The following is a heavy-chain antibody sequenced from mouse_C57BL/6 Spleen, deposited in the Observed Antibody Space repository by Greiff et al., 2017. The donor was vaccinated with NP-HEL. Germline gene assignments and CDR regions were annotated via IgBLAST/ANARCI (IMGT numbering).Heavy chain of an antibody. CDR2: IHPNSGST. J-gene: IGHJ4*01. D-gene: IGHD4-1*01. CDR1: GYTFTSYW. CDR3: ARSGGTGAMDY. Sequence: QVQLQQSGAELVKPGASVKLSCKASGYTFTSYWMHWVKQRPGQGLEWIGMIHPNSGSTNYNEKFKSKATLTVDKSSSTAYMQLSSLTSEDSAVYYCARSGGTGAMDYWGQGTSVTVSS. V-gene: IGHV1-64*01.